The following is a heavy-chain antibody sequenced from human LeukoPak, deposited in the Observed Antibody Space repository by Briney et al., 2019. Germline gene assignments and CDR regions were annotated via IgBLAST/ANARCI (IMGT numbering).Heavy chain of an antibody. D-gene: IGHD3-3*02. CDR2: ISSSSSYI. V-gene: IGHV3-21*01. CDR3: AKGGVRISFDY. J-gene: IGHJ4*02. Sequence: GGSLRLSCAASGFTFSSYSMNWVRQAPGKGLEWVSSISSSSSYIYYADSVEGRFTISRDNAKNTLYLQMNSLRAEDTAVNYCAKGGVRISFDYWGQGTLVTVSS. CDR1: GFTFSSYS.